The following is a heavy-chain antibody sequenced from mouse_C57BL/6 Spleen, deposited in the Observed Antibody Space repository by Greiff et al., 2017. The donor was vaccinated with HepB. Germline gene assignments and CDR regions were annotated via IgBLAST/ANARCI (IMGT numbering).Heavy chain of an antibody. Sequence: QVQLKQPGTELVKPGASVKLSCKASGYTFTSYWMHWVKQRPGQGLEWIGNINPSNGGTNYNEKFKSKATLTVDKSSSTAYMQLSSLTSEDSAVYYCARGGLGDYDGEAMDYWGQGTSVTVSS. CDR1: GYTFTSYW. CDR3: ARGGLGDYDGEAMDY. D-gene: IGHD2-4*01. CDR2: INPSNGGT. J-gene: IGHJ4*01. V-gene: IGHV1-53*01.